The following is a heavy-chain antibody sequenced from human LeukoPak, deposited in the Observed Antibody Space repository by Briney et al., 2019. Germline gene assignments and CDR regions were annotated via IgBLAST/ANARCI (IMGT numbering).Heavy chain of an antibody. Sequence: PSETLSLTCTVSGGSISSYYWSWIRQPAGTALERIGRIYTSGTITYNPSLKSRVTMSVDTSKNQFSLKLSSVTAADTAVYYCARARGVIKYYFDYWGQGTLVTVSS. CDR1: GGSISSYY. D-gene: IGHD3-10*01. CDR3: ARARGVIKYYFDY. J-gene: IGHJ4*02. V-gene: IGHV4-4*07. CDR2: IYTSGTI.